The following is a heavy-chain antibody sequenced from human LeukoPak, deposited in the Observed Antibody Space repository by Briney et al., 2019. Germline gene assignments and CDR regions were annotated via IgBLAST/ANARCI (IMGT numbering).Heavy chain of an antibody. J-gene: IGHJ6*02. Sequence: EASVTVSCKASGHSFTSCDINWVRQATGQGLEWMGWMNPNSGNTGYAQKFQGRVTMTRNTSISTAYMELSSLRSEDTAVYYCARSPKYYYDSSGYYGMDVWGQGTTVTVSS. CDR3: ARSPKYYYDSSGYYGMDV. CDR2: MNPNSGNT. D-gene: IGHD3-22*01. V-gene: IGHV1-8*01. CDR1: GHSFTSCD.